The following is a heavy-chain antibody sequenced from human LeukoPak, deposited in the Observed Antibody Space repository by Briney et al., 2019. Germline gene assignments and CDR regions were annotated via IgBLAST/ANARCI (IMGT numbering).Heavy chain of an antibody. CDR3: ARDTSPEVVATATYFDAFDM. J-gene: IGHJ3*02. Sequence: GGSLRLSCAASGFTFRTYWMNWVRQAPGKGLEWVANINQDGSVKYYVDSLKGRFTISRDNAKNSLFLQMDSLRAEDTAMYFCARDTSPEVVATATYFDAFDMWGQGTMVTVSS. V-gene: IGHV3-7*01. D-gene: IGHD2-2*01. CDR2: INQDGSVK. CDR1: GFTFRTYW.